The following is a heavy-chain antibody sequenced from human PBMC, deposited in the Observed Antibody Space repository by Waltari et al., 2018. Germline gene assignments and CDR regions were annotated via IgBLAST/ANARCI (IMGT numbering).Heavy chain of an antibody. CDR1: GGSFSGYY. CDR2: INHSGST. CDR3: ARGYPSGSYRRIFDY. D-gene: IGHD1-26*01. V-gene: IGHV4-34*01. J-gene: IGHJ4*02. Sequence: QVQLQQWGAGLLKPSETLSLTCAVYGGSFSGYYWSWIRQPPGKGLEWIGEINHSGSTNYNPSLKIRVTISVDTSKNQFSLKLSSVTAADTAVYYCARGYPSGSYRRIFDYWGQGTLVTVSS.